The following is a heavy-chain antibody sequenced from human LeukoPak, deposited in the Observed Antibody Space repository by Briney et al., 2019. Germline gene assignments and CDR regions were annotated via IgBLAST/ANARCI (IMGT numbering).Heavy chain of an antibody. CDR2: IIPIFGTA. CDR3: AREWELLRSWFDP. CDR1: GGTFISYA. J-gene: IGHJ5*02. Sequence: SVKVSCKASGGTFISYAISWVRQAPGQGLEWMGGIIPIFGTANYAQKFQGRVTITADESTSTAYMELSSLRSEDTAVHYCAREWELLRSWFDPWGQGTLVTVSS. D-gene: IGHD1-26*01. V-gene: IGHV1-69*13.